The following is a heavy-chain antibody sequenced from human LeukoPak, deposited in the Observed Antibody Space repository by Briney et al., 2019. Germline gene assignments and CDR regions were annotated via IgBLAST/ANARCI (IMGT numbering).Heavy chain of an antibody. CDR1: GFTFSSYW. CDR3: ARYSGSSTNFDY. J-gene: IGHJ4*02. D-gene: IGHD1-26*01. Sequence: GGSLRLSCAASGFTFSSYWMSWVRRAPGKGLEWVANIKQDGSEKYYVDAVRGRFTISRDNTKNSLSLQMISLRAEDTAVYYCARYSGSSTNFDYWAREPWSPSPQ. V-gene: IGHV3-7*03. CDR2: IKQDGSEK.